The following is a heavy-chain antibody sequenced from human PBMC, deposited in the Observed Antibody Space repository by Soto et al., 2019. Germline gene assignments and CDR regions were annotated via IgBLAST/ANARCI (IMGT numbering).Heavy chain of an antibody. D-gene: IGHD6-25*01. J-gene: IGHJ5*02. CDR3: AREVPYSSAPFDP. CDR2: IIPILGIA. V-gene: IGHV1-69*04. Sequence: GASVKVSCKASGGTFSSYTISWVRQAPGQGLEWMGRIIPILGIANYAQKFQGRVTITADKSTSTAYMELSSLRSEDTAVYYCAREVPYSSAPFDPWGQGTLVTVSS. CDR1: GGTFSSYT.